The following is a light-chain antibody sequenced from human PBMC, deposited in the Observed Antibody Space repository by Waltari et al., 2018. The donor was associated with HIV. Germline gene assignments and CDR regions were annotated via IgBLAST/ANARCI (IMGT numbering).Light chain of an antibody. V-gene: IGLV2-11*01. CDR1: STYVDTF. Sequence: QSALTQPHSVSGSPGQSLTISCTGTSTYVDTFVSWYQQHPGKAPTVIIFDVNTRPSGVPDRFSGSKSGNTASLTISGLQAEDEADYYCCSHAGNFIFVFGTGTKVTVL. CDR2: DVN. J-gene: IGLJ1*01. CDR3: CSHAGNFIFV.